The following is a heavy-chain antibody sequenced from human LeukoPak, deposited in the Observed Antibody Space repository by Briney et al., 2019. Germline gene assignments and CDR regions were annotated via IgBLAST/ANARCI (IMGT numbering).Heavy chain of an antibody. CDR2: IYYSGST. Sequence: PSETLSLTCTVSGGSISSGGYYWSWIRQPPGKGLEWIGSIYYSGSTYYNPSLKSRVTISVDTSKNQFSLKLSSVTAADTAVYYCASHYYDSSGYSTEFDYWGQGTLVTVSS. CDR1: GGSISSGGYY. CDR3: ASHYYDSSGYSTEFDY. J-gene: IGHJ4*02. D-gene: IGHD3-22*01. V-gene: IGHV4-39*01.